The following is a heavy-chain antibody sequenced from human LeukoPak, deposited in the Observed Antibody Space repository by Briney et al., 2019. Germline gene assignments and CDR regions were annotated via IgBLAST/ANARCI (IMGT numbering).Heavy chain of an antibody. D-gene: IGHD3-3*01. CDR3: ARDGGDDFWSGYYPRLDYYMDV. Sequence: PGGSLRLSCAASGFTFSSYSMNWVRQAPGKGLEGVSSISSSSSYIYYADSVKGRFTISRDNAKNSLYLQMNSLRAEDTAVYYCARDGGDDFWSGYYPRLDYYMDVWGKGTTVTVSS. CDR2: ISSSSSYI. CDR1: GFTFSSYS. J-gene: IGHJ6*03. V-gene: IGHV3-21*01.